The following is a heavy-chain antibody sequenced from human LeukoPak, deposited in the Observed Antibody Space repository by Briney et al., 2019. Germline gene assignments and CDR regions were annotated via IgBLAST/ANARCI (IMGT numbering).Heavy chain of an antibody. CDR3: ARDTAIVGALIDY. Sequence: ASVKVSCKASGYTFTSYAMNWVRQAPGQGLEWMGWISAYNGNTNYAQKLQGRVTMTTDTSTSTAYMELRSLRSDDTAVYYCARDTAIVGALIDYWGQGTLVTVSS. CDR2: ISAYNGNT. D-gene: IGHD1-26*01. V-gene: IGHV1-18*01. CDR1: GYTFTSYA. J-gene: IGHJ4*02.